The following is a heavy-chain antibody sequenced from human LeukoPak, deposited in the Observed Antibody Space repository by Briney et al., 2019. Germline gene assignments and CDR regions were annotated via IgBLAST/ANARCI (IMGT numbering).Heavy chain of an antibody. CDR2: TYYRPKWYN. CDR1: GDSVSSNSAA. Sequence: SQTLSLTCAISGDSVSSNSAAWNWIRQSPSRGLEWLGRTYYRPKWYNDYAVSVKSRITINPDTSKNQFSLQLNSVTPEDTAVYYCARDGAPSITGEMNYYYGMDVWGQGTTVTVSS. J-gene: IGHJ6*02. CDR3: ARDGAPSITGEMNYYYGMDV. V-gene: IGHV6-1*01. D-gene: IGHD1-14*01.